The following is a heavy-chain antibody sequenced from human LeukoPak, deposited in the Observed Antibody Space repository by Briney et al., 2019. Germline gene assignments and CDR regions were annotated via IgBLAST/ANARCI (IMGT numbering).Heavy chain of an antibody. D-gene: IGHD3-10*01. V-gene: IGHV1-18*01. CDR2: ISAYNGNT. CDR1: GYTFTSYG. J-gene: IGHJ6*02. Sequence: ASVKVSRKASGYTFTSYGISWVREAPGQGLEWMGWISAYNGNTNYAQKLQGRVTMTTDTSTSTAYMELRSLRSDDTAVYYCAQDYYGSQSYSYYYGMDVWGQGTTVTVSS. CDR3: AQDYYGSQSYSYYYGMDV.